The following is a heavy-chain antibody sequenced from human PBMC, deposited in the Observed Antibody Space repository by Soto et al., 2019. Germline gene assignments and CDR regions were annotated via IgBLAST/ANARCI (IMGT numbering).Heavy chain of an antibody. CDR1: GASISSSSYY. CDR2: IYYDAST. D-gene: IGHD3-16*02. Sequence: SETLSLTCTVSGASISSSSYYWGWIRQPPGKGLEWIGSIYYDASTYYNPSLKSRVTISVDTSKNQFSLNLSSVTAADTAVYYCVRATGGINYFDYWGQGTPVTVS. V-gene: IGHV4-39*07. CDR3: VRATGGINYFDY. J-gene: IGHJ4*02.